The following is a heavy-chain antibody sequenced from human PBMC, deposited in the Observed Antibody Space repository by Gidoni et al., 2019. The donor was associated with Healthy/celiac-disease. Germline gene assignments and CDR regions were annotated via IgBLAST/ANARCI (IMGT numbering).Heavy chain of an antibody. CDR3: ARGGGSPQNWFDP. V-gene: IGHV3-11*05. CDR1: GFTLSDYY. J-gene: IGHJ5*02. Sequence: QVQLVESGGGLVKPGGSLRLSCAASGFTLSDYYMRWIRQAPGKGLEWVSYISSSSSYTNYADSVKGRFTISRDNAKNSLYLQMNSLRAEDTAVYYCARGGGSPQNWFDPWGQGTLVTVSS. D-gene: IGHD2-15*01. CDR2: ISSSSSYT.